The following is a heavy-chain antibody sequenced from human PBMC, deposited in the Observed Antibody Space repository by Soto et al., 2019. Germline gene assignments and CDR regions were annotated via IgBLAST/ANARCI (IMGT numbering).Heavy chain of an antibody. CDR1: GGSISTDDW. D-gene: IGHD3-22*01. CDR2: IKTKSDGGAA. Sequence: VRLQESGPGLVEPSGTLSLTCAVSGGSISTDDWWTWVRQAPGKGLEWVGRIKTKSDGGAADYAAPAKGRFTISRDDSKNTLSLQMNSLKIEDTAVYFCTTDAARQDGRGNYYEGAYWGQGTLVTVSS. CDR3: TTDAARQDGRGNYYEGAY. V-gene: IGHV3-15*07. J-gene: IGHJ4*02.